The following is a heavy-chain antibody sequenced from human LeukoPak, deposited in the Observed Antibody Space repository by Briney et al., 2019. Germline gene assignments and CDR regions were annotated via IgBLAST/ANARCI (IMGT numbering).Heavy chain of an antibody. CDR2: IICGAGGT. CDR1: GFSFSSHG. J-gene: IGHJ4*02. V-gene: IGHV3-23*01. CDR3: AHGSMYQLDY. Sequence: GGSLRLSCAASGFSFSSHGMSWVRQAPGKGLKWSSGIICGAGGTYYADSVKGRFTISRDNAKNTLYLQMNSLRAEDTAVYYCAHGSMYQLDYWGQGTLVTVSS. D-gene: IGHD2-2*01.